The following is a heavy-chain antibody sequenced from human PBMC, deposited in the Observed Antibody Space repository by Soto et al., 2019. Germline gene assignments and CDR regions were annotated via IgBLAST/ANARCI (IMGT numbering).Heavy chain of an antibody. J-gene: IGHJ6*02. V-gene: IGHV4-39*02. CDR3: ARSPLMHDFWSGYRNPYGIDV. CDR2: IYYSGST. Sequence: PSETLSLTCTVSGGSISSSSYYWGWIRQPPGKGLKWIGSIYYSGSTYYNPSLKSRVTISVDTYKNHFSLKLSSVIAADTAVYYCARSPLMHDFWSGYRNPYGIDVWGQGTTVTVSS. CDR1: GGSISSSSYY. D-gene: IGHD3-3*01.